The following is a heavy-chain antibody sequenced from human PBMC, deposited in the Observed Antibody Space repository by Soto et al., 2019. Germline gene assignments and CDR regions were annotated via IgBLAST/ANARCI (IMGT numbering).Heavy chain of an antibody. CDR2: VYYSWST. Sequence: QVQLQESGPGLGKPSQTLSLTCTVSGGSISSGDYYWSWIRQLPGKGLEWIGDVYYSWSTYYNPTLRSGVTISVDTSKNQFSLKMSTVTYADTAVSYCDRAQGSGFLVSWGQGTLVTVSS. CDR3: DRAQGSGFLVS. J-gene: IGHJ4*02. V-gene: IGHV4-30-4*01. CDR1: GGSISSGDYY. D-gene: IGHD3-10*01.